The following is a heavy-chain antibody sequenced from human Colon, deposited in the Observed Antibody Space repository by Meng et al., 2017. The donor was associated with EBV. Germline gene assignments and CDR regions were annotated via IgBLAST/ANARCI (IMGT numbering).Heavy chain of an antibody. J-gene: IGHJ5*02. V-gene: IGHV3-23*01. CDR2: ISGSGGST. CDR1: GFTFSSYA. D-gene: IGHD4-17*01. CDR3: APRKDYGAP. Sequence: EAQLLGAGGGLVQPGGSSRLSCAASGFTFSSYAMSWVRQAPGKGLEWVSSISGSGGSTYYSDSVKGRFTISRDNSKNTLYLQMNSLRAEDTAVYYCAPRKDYGAPWGQGTLVTVSS.